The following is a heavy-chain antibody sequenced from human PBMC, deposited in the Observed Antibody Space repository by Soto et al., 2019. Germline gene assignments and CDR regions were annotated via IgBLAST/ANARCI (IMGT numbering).Heavy chain of an antibody. CDR2: INSDGSST. J-gene: IGHJ4*02. CDR3: VRTSLVVAAATREDY. CDR1: GFTFSSYW. D-gene: IGHD2-15*01. V-gene: IGHV3-74*01. Sequence: HPGGSLRLSCAASGFTFSSYWMHWVRQAPGKGLVWVSRINSDGSSTSYAGSVKGRFTISRDNAKNTLYLQMNSLRAEDTAVYYCVRTSLVVAAATREDYCGQGTLVTVSS.